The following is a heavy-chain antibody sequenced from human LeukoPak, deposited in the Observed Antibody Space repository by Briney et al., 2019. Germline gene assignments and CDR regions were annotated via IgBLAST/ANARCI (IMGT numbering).Heavy chain of an antibody. Sequence: GASVKVSCKVSGYTLTELSMHWVRQAPGKGLEWMGGFDPEDGETIYAQKFQGRVTMTEDTSTDTAYMELSSLRSEDTAVYYCATDASGSYYGGPNWFDPWGQGTLVTVSS. CDR1: GYTLTELS. CDR2: FDPEDGET. CDR3: ATDASGSYYGGPNWFDP. J-gene: IGHJ5*02. V-gene: IGHV1-24*01. D-gene: IGHD1-26*01.